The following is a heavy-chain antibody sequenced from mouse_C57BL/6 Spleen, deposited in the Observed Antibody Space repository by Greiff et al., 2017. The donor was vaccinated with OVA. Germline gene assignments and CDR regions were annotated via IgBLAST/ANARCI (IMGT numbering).Heavy chain of an antibody. CDR1: GFTFSDFY. J-gene: IGHJ1*03. Sequence: EVKLVESGGGLVQSGRSLRLSCATSGFTFSDFYMEWVRQAPGKGLEWIAASRNKANDYTTEYSASVKGRFIVSRDTSQSILYLQMNALRAEDTAIYYCARDASTMVTTYWYFDVWGTGTTVTVSS. D-gene: IGHD2-2*01. CDR3: ARDASTMVTTYWYFDV. CDR2: SRNKANDYTT. V-gene: IGHV7-1*01.